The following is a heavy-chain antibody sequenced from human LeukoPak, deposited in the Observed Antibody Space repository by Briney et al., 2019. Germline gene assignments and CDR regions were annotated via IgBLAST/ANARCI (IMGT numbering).Heavy chain of an antibody. CDR1: GGTFSSYA. CDR3: AREDLYCSSTSCYKGAFDI. J-gene: IGHJ3*02. Sequence: SVKVSCKASGGTFSSYAISWVRQAPGQGLEWMGGIIPIFGTANYAQKFQGRVTITTGESTSTAYMELSSLRSEDTAVYYCAREDLYCSSTSCYKGAFDIWGQGTMVTVSS. V-gene: IGHV1-69*05. CDR2: IIPIFGTA. D-gene: IGHD2-2*02.